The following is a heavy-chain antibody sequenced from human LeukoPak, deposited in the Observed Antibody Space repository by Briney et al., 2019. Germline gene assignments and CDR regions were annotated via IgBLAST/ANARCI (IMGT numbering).Heavy chain of an antibody. CDR2: ISYDGSNK. D-gene: IGHD3-22*01. J-gene: IGHJ4*02. Sequence: GGSLRLSCAASGFTFSSYGMHWVRQAPGKGLEWVAVISYDGSNKYYADSVKGRFTISRDNSKNTLYLQMNSLRAEDTAVYYCAKDPDDSSGYPNYFDYWGQGTLVTVSS. V-gene: IGHV3-30*18. CDR3: AKDPDDSSGYPNYFDY. CDR1: GFTFSSYG.